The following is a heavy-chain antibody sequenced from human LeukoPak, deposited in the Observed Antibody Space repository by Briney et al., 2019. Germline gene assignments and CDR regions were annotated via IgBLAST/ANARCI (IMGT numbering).Heavy chain of an antibody. V-gene: IGHV4-39*02. CDR1: GGSISSISSNNYH. CDR2: IYYSGST. D-gene: IGHD4-23*01. Sequence: SETLSLTCIVSGGSISSISSNNYHWGWIRQPPGKGLEWIGSIYYSGSTYYNPSLKSRVTISVDTPKNQFSLKLSSVTAADTALYYCAREMGVVTAHGIDVWGQGTTVTVSS. J-gene: IGHJ6*02. CDR3: AREMGVVTAHGIDV.